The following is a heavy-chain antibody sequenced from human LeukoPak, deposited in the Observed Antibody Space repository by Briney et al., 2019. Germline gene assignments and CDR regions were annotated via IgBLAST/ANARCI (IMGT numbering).Heavy chain of an antibody. V-gene: IGHV3-20*04. D-gene: IGHD1-26*01. CDR2: ISWNSGSI. CDR1: GFTFSSYA. Sequence: PGGSLRLSCAASGFTFSSYAMSWVRQAPGKRLEWVSGISWNSGSIGYADSVKGRFTISRDNAKNSLYLQMNSLGAEDSAVYYCARNTVGAKNWFDPWGQGTLVTVSS. J-gene: IGHJ5*02. CDR3: ARNTVGAKNWFDP.